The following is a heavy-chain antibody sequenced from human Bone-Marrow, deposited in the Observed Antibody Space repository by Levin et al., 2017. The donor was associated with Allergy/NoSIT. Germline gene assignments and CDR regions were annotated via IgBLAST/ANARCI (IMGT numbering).Heavy chain of an antibody. V-gene: IGHV4-39*07. CDR3: ARARSFWGRGYFDY. CDR2: ISYSGSS. J-gene: IGHJ4*02. CDR1: GGSVTNTDYH. D-gene: IGHD3-16*01. Sequence: SETLSLTCSVSGGSVTNTDYHWGWIRQPPGTGLEWIGTISYSGSSSYNPSVRSRVTLSVDTSKNQFSLTLTSVTAADTAVYYCARARSFWGRGYFDYWGQGTLVTASS.